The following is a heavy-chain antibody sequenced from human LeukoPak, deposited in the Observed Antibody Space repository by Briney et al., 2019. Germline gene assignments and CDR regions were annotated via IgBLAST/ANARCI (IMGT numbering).Heavy chain of an antibody. D-gene: IGHD4-17*01. Sequence: PSETLSLTCTVSGGSISSYYWSWIRQPPGKGLEWIGYIYYSGSTNYNPSLKSRVTISVDTSKNQFSLKLSSVTAADTAVYYCARTVTTFRWFDPWGQGTLVTVSS. V-gene: IGHV4-59*08. CDR1: GGSISSYY. J-gene: IGHJ5*02. CDR2: IYYSGST. CDR3: ARTVTTFRWFDP.